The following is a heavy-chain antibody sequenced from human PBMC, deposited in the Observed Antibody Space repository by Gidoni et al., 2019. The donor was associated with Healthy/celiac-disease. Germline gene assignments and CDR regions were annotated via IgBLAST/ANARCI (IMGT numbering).Heavy chain of an antibody. D-gene: IGHD3-22*01. Sequence: HVQLVQSGAEVKKPGSSVKVSCKASGGTFSSYAIGWVRQAPGQGLEWMGGIIPIFGTANYAQKFQARVTITADESTSTAYMELSSLRSEDTAVYYCARSIWDYYDSSGYPLRFDPWGQGTLVTVSS. CDR2: IIPIFGTA. J-gene: IGHJ5*02. V-gene: IGHV1-69*01. CDR3: ARSIWDYYDSSGYPLRFDP. CDR1: GGTFSSYA.